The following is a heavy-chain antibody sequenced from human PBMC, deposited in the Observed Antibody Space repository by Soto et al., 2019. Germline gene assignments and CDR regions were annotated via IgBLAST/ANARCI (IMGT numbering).Heavy chain of an antibody. J-gene: IGHJ3*02. CDR3: AKQLGNFEFGYRDAFDI. CDR1: GGSISSSSYY. D-gene: IGHD5-12*01. Sequence: SETLSLTCTVSGGSISSSSYYWGWIRQPPGKGLEWIGSIYYSGSTYYNPSLKSRVTISVDTSKNQFSLKLSSVTAADTAVYFFAKQLGNFEFGYRDAFDIWGQGKRVTVPS. V-gene: IGHV4-39*01. CDR2: IYYSGST.